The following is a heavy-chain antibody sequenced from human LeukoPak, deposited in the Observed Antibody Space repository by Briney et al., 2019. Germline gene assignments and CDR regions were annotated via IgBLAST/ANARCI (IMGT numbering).Heavy chain of an antibody. CDR1: GFTFSSYA. Sequence: GGSLRLSCAASGFTFSSYAMSWVRQAPGKGLVWVSRINSDGSSTSYADSVKGRFTISRDNAKNTLYLQMNSLRAEDTAVYYCARVAYGDLLYYYYGMDVWGQGTTVTVSS. CDR2: INSDGSST. V-gene: IGHV3-74*01. J-gene: IGHJ6*02. CDR3: ARVAYGDLLYYYYGMDV. D-gene: IGHD4-17*01.